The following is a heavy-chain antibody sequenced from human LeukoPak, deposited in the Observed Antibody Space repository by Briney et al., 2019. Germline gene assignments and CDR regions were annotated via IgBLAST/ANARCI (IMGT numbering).Heavy chain of an antibody. Sequence: ASVKVPCKASGYTFTSNGITWVRQAPGQGLEWVGWISCNNGDTRYAQKFQGRVTVTTDTSTSTAYMELRSLRSDDTAVYYCARATTMVRGVLDPWGQGTLVTVSS. CDR3: ARATTMVRGVLDP. CDR1: GYTFTSNG. V-gene: IGHV1-18*01. CDR2: ISCNNGDT. J-gene: IGHJ5*02. D-gene: IGHD3-10*01.